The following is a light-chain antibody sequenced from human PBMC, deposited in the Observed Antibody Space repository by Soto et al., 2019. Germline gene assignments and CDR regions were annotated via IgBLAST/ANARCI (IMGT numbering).Light chain of an antibody. V-gene: IGKV3-11*01. CDR2: DGS. Sequence: IVLTQSPATLSLSPWERATLSCRASQSVSSFLAWFQQKPGQAPRLLIYDGSDRATGIPARFSGSGSGTDFTLTISSLEPEDFAVYYCQQRSSWPVTFGQGTRLEIK. CDR3: QQRSSWPVT. J-gene: IGKJ5*01. CDR1: QSVSSF.